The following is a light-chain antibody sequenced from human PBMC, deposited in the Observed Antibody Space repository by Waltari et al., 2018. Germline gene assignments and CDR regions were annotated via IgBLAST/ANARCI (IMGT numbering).Light chain of an antibody. CDR2: DVV. CDR3: SSYTSSISYV. CDR1: RSDVGGYNA. Sequence: QSALTQPASVSGSPGQSITISCTGTRSDVGGYNAVSWYQQHPGKAPKLMIYDVVSRPSGVPNRFSGSKSGNTASLVISGLQADDEADYCCSSYTSSISYVFGTGTKVTVL. J-gene: IGLJ1*01. V-gene: IGLV2-14*03.